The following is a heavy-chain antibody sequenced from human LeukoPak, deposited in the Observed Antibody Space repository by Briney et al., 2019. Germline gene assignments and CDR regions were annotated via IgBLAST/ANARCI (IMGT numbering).Heavy chain of an antibody. Sequence: ASVKVSCKASGYTFTSYGISWVRQAPGQGLEWLGWISGYNGNTNYAQNLQGRVTMTTDTSTNTAYMELRSLRTDDTAVYFCARNGITAADSNYYYYMDVWGKGTTVTVSS. J-gene: IGHJ6*03. D-gene: IGHD6-13*01. CDR3: ARNGITAADSNYYYYMDV. CDR2: ISGYNGNT. V-gene: IGHV1-18*01. CDR1: GYTFTSYG.